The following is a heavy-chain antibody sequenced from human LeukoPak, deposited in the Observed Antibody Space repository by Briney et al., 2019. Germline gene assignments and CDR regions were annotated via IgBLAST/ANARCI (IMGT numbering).Heavy chain of an antibody. J-gene: IGHJ4*02. V-gene: IGHV3-53*01. CDR1: GFTVSSNY. CDR3: ATRPGGARGFDY. CDR2: IFSGGST. D-gene: IGHD2-21*01. Sequence: GGSLRLACAASGFTVSSNYMSWVRQAPGKGLELVSLIFSGGSTYYADSVKGRFTISRDNSKNTLYLQMNSLRAEDTAVYYCATRPGGARGFDYWGQGTLVTVSS.